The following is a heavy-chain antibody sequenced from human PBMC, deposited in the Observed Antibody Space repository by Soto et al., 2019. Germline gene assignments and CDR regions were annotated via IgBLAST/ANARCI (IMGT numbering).Heavy chain of an antibody. CDR1: GGSISSYY. D-gene: IGHD3-10*01. CDR2: FYTSGSP. Sequence: SETLSLTCTVSGGSISSYYWNWIRQSAGRGLEWVGRFYTSGSPNYNPSLKSRVTFSVDTSKNQFSLTLSSVTAADTAVYYCAREYYSGSGTYYAPFDFWGQGTLVTVSS. J-gene: IGHJ4*02. CDR3: AREYYSGSGTYYAPFDF. V-gene: IGHV4-4*07.